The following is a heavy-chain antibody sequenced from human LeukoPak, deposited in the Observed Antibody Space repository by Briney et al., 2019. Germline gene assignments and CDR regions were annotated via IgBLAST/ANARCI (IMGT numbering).Heavy chain of an antibody. V-gene: IGHV4-61*02. CDR1: GGSISSGSYY. J-gene: IGHJ6*03. CDR3: ARDRGYYGSGSYYKKPGFYYYYMDV. CDR2: IYTSGST. Sequence: SETLSLTCTVSGGSISSGSYYWSWIRQPAGKGLEWIGRIYTSGSTNYNPSLKSRVTISVDTSKNQFSLKLSSVTAADTAVYYCARDRGYYGSGSYYKKPGFYYYYMDVWGKGTTVTISS. D-gene: IGHD3-10*01.